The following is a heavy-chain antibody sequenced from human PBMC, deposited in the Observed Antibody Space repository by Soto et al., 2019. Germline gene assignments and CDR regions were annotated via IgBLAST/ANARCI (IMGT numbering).Heavy chain of an antibody. CDR2: IYYSGST. V-gene: IGHV4-31*03. CDR1: GGSISSGGYY. D-gene: IGHD3-10*01. Sequence: QVQLQESGPGLVKPSQTLSLTCTVSGGSISSGGYYWSWIRQHPGKGLERIGYIYYSGSTYYNPSLESRVTISVDTSKNQFSLKLSSVTAADTAVYYCARRSDWSGGWFDPWGQGTLVTVSS. J-gene: IGHJ5*02. CDR3: ARRSDWSGGWFDP.